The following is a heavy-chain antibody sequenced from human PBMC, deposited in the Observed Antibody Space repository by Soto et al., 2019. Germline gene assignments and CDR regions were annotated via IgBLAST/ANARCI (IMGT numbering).Heavy chain of an antibody. CDR3: ARQKFWSGYYYYYYGMDV. CDR1: GGSISSYY. Sequence: SETLSLTCTVSGGSISSYYWSWIRQPPGKGLEWIGYIYYSGSTNYNPSLKSRVTISVDTSKNQFSLKLSSVTAADTAVYYCARQKFWSGYYYYYYGMDVWGQGTTVTVSS. D-gene: IGHD3-3*01. CDR2: IYYSGST. V-gene: IGHV4-59*08. J-gene: IGHJ6*02.